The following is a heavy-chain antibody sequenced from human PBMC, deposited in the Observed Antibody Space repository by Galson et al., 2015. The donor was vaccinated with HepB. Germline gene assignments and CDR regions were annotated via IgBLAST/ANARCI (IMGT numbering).Heavy chain of an antibody. V-gene: IGHV3-48*02. Sequence: SLRLSCAASGFTFSSYSMNWVRQAPGKGLEWVSYISSSSSNIYYADSVKGRFTISRDNAKNSLYLQMNSLRDEDTAVYYCAKGQKEWLLYRPLSAHVWGKGTTVTVSS. CDR2: ISSSSSNI. CDR3: AKGQKEWLLYRPLSAHV. D-gene: IGHD3-3*01. CDR1: GFTFSSYS. J-gene: IGHJ6*04.